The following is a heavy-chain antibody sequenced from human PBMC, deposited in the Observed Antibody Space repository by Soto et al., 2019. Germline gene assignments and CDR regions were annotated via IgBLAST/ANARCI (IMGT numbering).Heavy chain of an antibody. D-gene: IGHD2-2*03. CDR1: GGSISIYY. CDR3: ARLDHFYYGMDV. V-gene: IGHV4-59*08. Sequence: SETLSLTCTVSGGSISIYYWSWIRQPPGTGLEWIGYIYYSGTTDYNPSLKSRLTISVDTSKNQFSLKLSSVTAADTAVYYCARLDHFYYGMDVWGQGTTVTVSS. J-gene: IGHJ6*02. CDR2: IYYSGTT.